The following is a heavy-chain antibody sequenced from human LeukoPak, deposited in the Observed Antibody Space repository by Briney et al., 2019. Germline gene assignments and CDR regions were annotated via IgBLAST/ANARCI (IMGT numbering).Heavy chain of an antibody. CDR3: ARYRSHDGFGYDFDN. CDR1: GGSISNYY. V-gene: IGHV4-59*01. D-gene: IGHD3-22*01. Sequence: SETLSLTCTVSGGSISNYYWSWIRQSPGKGLEWIGYIHYSGSTNYNPSLESRVTISLDTSKNQFSLKLSSVTAADTAIYYCARYRSHDGFGYDFDNWGRGILVTVSS. CDR2: IHYSGST. J-gene: IGHJ4*02.